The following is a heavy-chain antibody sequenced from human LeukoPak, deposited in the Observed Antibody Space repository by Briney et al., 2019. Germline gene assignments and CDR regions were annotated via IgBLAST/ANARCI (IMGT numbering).Heavy chain of an antibody. CDR3: ARTRYYYQSSGYYYSY. Sequence: GGSLRLSCAASGFTFSSDGMHWVRQAPGKGREWVAEISYDGSKKYYADSVKGRFTISRDNVKNTLFLQMNSLRAPDTAVYYSARTRYYYQSSGYYYSYWGQGTLVTLSP. CDR1: GFTFSSDG. CDR2: ISYDGSKK. D-gene: IGHD3-22*01. V-gene: IGHV3-30*03. J-gene: IGHJ4*02.